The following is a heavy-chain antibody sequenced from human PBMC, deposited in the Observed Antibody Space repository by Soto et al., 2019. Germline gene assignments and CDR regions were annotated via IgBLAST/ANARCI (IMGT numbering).Heavy chain of an antibody. J-gene: IGHJ6*03. V-gene: IGHV1-8*01. CDR1: GYTFTSYD. Sequence: QVQLVQSGAEVKKPGASVKVSCKASGYTFTSYDINWVRQATGQGLEWMGWMNHNSGNTGYAQKFQGRVTMTRNTSISTAYMELSSMRSEDTAVYYCARFPGYHYYYYMDVWGKGTTVTVSS. CDR2: MNHNSGNT. CDR3: ARFPGYHYYYYMDV.